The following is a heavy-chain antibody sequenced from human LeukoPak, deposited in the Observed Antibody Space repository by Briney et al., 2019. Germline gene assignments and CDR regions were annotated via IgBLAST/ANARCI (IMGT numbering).Heavy chain of an antibody. CDR2: FDPEDGET. V-gene: IGHV1-24*01. Sequence: ASVKVSCKVSGYTLTELSMHWVRQAPGKGLEWMGGFDPEDGETIYAQKFQGRVTMTEDTSTDTAYMELSSLRSEDTAVYYCATRYCSGGSCYSAIAWFDPWGQGTLVTVSS. J-gene: IGHJ5*02. D-gene: IGHD2-15*01. CDR3: ATRYCSGGSCYSAIAWFDP. CDR1: GYTLTELS.